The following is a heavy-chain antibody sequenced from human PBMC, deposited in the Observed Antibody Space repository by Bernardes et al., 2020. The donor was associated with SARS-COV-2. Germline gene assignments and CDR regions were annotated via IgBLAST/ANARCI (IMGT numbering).Heavy chain of an antibody. J-gene: IGHJ4*02. Sequence: EGSLRLSCAASGFTFTKYDMSWVRQAPGKGLEWVSGISGSGNTTYYADSVKGRFTISRDNSKNTLFLQMDSLRAEDTAVYYCAKDDDRPLFGAPGFDSWGQGTLVTVSS. CDR3: AKDDDRPLFGAPGFDS. V-gene: IGHV3-23*01. D-gene: IGHD3-3*01. CDR1: GFTFTKYD. CDR2: ISGSGNTT.